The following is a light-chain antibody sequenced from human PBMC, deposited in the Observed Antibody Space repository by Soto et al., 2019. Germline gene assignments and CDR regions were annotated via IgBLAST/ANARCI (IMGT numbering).Light chain of an antibody. Sequence: SALTQPASVSGSPGQTITISCTGSSSDVGDYNYVSWYQQHPGKVPKLMIYEVSNRPSGVSNRFSGSKSGNTASLTISGLQAEDEADYYCSSFTSSSTQVLGGGTKLTVL. CDR1: SSDVGDYNY. V-gene: IGLV2-14*01. CDR2: EVS. CDR3: SSFTSSSTQV. J-gene: IGLJ3*02.